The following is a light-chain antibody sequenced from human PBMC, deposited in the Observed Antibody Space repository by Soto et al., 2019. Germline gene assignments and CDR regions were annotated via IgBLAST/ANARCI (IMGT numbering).Light chain of an antibody. Sequence: EIVLTQSPATLSLSPGGRATLSCSSSQSVSSYLAWYQQKPGQAPRLLTYDASNRATGIPARFSGSGSGTDFTLTISSLEPEDFAVYYCQQRSNWPPITFGQGTRLEIK. V-gene: IGKV3-11*01. J-gene: IGKJ5*01. CDR1: QSVSSY. CDR2: DAS. CDR3: QQRSNWPPIT.